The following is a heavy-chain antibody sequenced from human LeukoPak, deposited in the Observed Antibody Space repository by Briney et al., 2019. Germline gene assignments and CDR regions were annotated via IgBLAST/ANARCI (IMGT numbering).Heavy chain of an antibody. Sequence: SETLSLTCAVYGGSFSGYYWSWIRQLPGKGLEWIGEINHSGSTNYNPSLKSRVTISVDTSKNQFSLKLSSVTATDTAVYYCAREIAAAGRYFDYWGQGTLVTVSS. V-gene: IGHV4-34*01. CDR1: GGSFSGYY. CDR2: INHSGST. CDR3: AREIAAAGRYFDY. J-gene: IGHJ4*02. D-gene: IGHD6-13*01.